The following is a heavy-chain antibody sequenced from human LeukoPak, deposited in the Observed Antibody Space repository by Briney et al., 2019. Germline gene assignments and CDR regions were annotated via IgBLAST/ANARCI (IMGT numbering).Heavy chain of an antibody. J-gene: IGHJ6*03. V-gene: IGHV3-23*01. CDR3: AKTGGSIYYYYYMDV. D-gene: IGHD3-10*01. Sequence: PGGSLRLSCAASGFTFSSYAMSWVRQAPGKGLEWVSAISGSGGSTYYADSVKGRFTISRDNSKNTLYLQMNSLRAEDTAVYYCAKTGGSIYYYYYMDVWGKGTTVTVSS. CDR2: ISGSGGST. CDR1: GFTFSSYA.